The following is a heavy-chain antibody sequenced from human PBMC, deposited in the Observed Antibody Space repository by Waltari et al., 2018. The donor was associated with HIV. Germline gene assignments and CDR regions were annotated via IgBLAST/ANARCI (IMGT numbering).Heavy chain of an antibody. J-gene: IGHJ6*02. CDR1: GFTFSSYW. CDR2: IKSEGSST. D-gene: IGHD3-16*01. V-gene: IGHV3-74*01. CDR3: ARAPRGDYYYGMDV. Sequence: EVQLVESGGGLVQPGGSLRLSCAASGFTFSSYWMHWVRQAPGKGVVLVSRIKSEGSSTSYADSVKGRFTNSRDNAKNTLYLQMNSLRAEDTAVYYCARAPRGDYYYGMDVWGQGTTVTVSS.